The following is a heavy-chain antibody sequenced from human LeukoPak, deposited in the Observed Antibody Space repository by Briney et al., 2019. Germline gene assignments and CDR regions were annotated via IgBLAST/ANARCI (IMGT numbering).Heavy chain of an antibody. CDR3: AELGITMIGGV. J-gene: IGHJ6*04. V-gene: IGHV3-23*01. CDR2: TSSSDPGT. CDR1: GFPLSSYA. Sequence: GGSLRLSCAASGFPLSSYAMSWVRQGPGKGLEWVAATSSSDPGTYHADSVRGRFTISRDNAKNSLYLQMNSLRAEDTAVYYCAELGITMIGGVWGKGTTVTISS. D-gene: IGHD3-10*02.